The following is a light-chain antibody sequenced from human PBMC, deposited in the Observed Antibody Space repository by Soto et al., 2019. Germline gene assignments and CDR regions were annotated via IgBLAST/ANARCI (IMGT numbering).Light chain of an antibody. CDR2: DVS. J-gene: IGLJ1*01. Sequence: QSVLTQPCSVSGSPGQSVTISCTGTSSDVGGYNYVSWYQQHPGKAPKLMIYDVSKRPSGVPDRFSGSKSGNTASLTISGLQAEDGADYYCCSYAGSYSYVFGTGTKVTVL. V-gene: IGLV2-11*01. CDR3: CSYAGSYSYV. CDR1: SSDVGGYNY.